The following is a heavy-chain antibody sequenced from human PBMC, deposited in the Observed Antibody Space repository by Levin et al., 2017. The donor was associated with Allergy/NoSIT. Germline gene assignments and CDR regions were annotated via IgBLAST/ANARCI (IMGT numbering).Heavy chain of an antibody. CDR3: ARSLGEYVDYYGMDV. CDR2: IYQSEYT. CDR1: GSSLRGGYY. Sequence: RPGGSLRLSCAVSGSSLRGGYYWSWIRQAPGKGLEWIATIYQSEYTYYNPSLKSRLTISEDTSKTQFSVKLRSVTAADTAVYYCARSLGEYVDYYGMDVWGQGTTVTVSS. D-gene: IGHD2/OR15-2a*01. J-gene: IGHJ6*02. V-gene: IGHV4-38-2*01.